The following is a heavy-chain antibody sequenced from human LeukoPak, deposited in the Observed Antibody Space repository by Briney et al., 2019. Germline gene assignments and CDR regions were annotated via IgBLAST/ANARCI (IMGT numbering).Heavy chain of an antibody. CDR3: AKGTAISGSYYSFDY. Sequence: GGSLRLSCAASGFTFSSYGMNWVRQAPGKGLEWVSGISWNSGSIGYADSVKGRFAISRDNAKNSLYLQMNSLRAEDTALYYCAKGTAISGSYYSFDYWGQGTLVTVSS. J-gene: IGHJ4*02. CDR2: ISWNSGSI. V-gene: IGHV3-9*01. CDR1: GFTFSSYG. D-gene: IGHD1-26*01.